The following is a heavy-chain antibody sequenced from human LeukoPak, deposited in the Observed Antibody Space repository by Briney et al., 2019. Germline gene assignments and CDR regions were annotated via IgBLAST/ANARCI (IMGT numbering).Heavy chain of an antibody. J-gene: IGHJ4*02. D-gene: IGHD5-18*01. V-gene: IGHV4-30-2*01. Sequence: PSQTLSLTCAVSGGSISSGGYSWSWIRQPPGKGLEWIGYIYHSGSTYYNPSLKSRVTISVDRSKNQFSLKLSSVTAADTAVYYCARGHTAMGFDYWCQGTLVTVSS. CDR3: ARGHTAMGFDY. CDR2: IYHSGST. CDR1: GGSISSGGYS.